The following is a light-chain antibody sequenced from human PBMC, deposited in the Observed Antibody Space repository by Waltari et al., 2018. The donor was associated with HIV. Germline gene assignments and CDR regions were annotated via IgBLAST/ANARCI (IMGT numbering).Light chain of an antibody. CDR2: DAS. J-gene: IGKJ1*01. CDR3: QQYGSSSWT. Sequence: IVLTQSPGTLSLSPGERVTLSCRASQSVSSTYLAWYQQKPGQAPRLLIYDASSRATGIPDRFSGSGSGTDFTLTISRLEPEDFAVYYCQQYGSSSWTFGQGTKVEIK. CDR1: QSVSSTY. V-gene: IGKV3-20*01.